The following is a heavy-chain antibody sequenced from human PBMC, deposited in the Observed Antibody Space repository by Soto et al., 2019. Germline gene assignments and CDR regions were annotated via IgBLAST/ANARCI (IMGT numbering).Heavy chain of an antibody. J-gene: IGHJ6*02. V-gene: IGHV3-33*01. D-gene: IGHD6-13*01. CDR2: IWYDGSNK. CDR1: GFTFSSYG. Sequence: PGGSLRLSCAASGFTFSSYGMHWVRQAPGKGLEWVAVIWYDGSNKYYADSVKGRFTISRDNSKNTLYLQMNSLRAEDTAVYYCARDRRSSSWYGKNYYYGMDCWGQGTTVTVSS. CDR3: ARDRRSSSWYGKNYYYGMDC.